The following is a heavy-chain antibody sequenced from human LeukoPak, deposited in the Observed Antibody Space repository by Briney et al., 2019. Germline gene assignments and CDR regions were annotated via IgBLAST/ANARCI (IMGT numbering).Heavy chain of an antibody. CDR3: ARGVTRIAVAGRRLDY. V-gene: IGHV4-34*01. CDR1: GGSFSGYY. D-gene: IGHD6-19*01. J-gene: IGHJ4*02. CDR2: INHSGST. Sequence: PSETLPLTCAVYGGSFSGYYWSWIRQPPGKGLEWIGEINHSGSTNYNPSLKSRVTISVDTSKNQFSLKLSSVTAADTAVYYCARGVTRIAVAGRRLDYWGQGTLVTVSS.